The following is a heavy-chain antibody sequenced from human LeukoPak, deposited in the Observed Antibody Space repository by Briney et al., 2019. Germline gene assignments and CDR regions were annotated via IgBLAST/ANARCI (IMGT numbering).Heavy chain of an antibody. D-gene: IGHD3-22*01. Sequence: GRSLRLSCVAYGFTFSSYGMHWVRQAPGKGLEWVAVTSYDGSNKYYADSVKGRFTISRDNSKNTLYLQMNSLRAEDTAVYYCAKAGGGDSSGLDAFDIWGQGTMVTVSS. CDR3: AKAGGGDSSGLDAFDI. CDR2: TSYDGSNK. J-gene: IGHJ3*02. V-gene: IGHV3-30*18. CDR1: GFTFSSYG.